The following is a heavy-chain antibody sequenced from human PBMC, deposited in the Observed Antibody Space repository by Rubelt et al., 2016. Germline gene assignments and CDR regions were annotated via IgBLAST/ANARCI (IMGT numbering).Heavy chain of an antibody. CDR2: INHSGST. V-gene: IGHV4-34*01. CDR3: ARRRRYSGSSYWYFDL. J-gene: IGHJ2*01. D-gene: IGHD1-26*01. Sequence: QVQLQQWGAGLLKPSETLSLTCAVYGGSFSGYYWSWIRQPPGKGLEWIGEINHSGSTNYNPSLKSRVTISVDTSKNQFSLKLSSVNAADTAVYYCARRRRYSGSSYWYFDLWGRGTLVTVSS. CDR1: GGSFSGYY.